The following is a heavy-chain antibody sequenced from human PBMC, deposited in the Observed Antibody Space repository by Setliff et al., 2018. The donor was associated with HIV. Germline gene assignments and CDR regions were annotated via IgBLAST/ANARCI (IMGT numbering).Heavy chain of an antibody. J-gene: IGHJ4*01. D-gene: IGHD3-22*01. CDR2: IYYSGST. CDR3: ARGYYDSNVYYFPGY. V-gene: IGHV4-59*01. Sequence: SETLSLTCTVSGGSISGYYWSWIRQPPGKGLEWIGYIYYSGSTNYNPSLKSRVTISVDTSKNQFSLKLSSVTAADTAIYYCARGYYDSNVYYFPGYWGHGTLVTVSS. CDR1: GGSISGYY.